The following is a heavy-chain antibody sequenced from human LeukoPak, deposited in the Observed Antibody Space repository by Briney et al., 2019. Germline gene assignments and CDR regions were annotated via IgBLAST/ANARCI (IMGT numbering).Heavy chain of an antibody. CDR2: LSGNGGST. V-gene: IGHV3-23*01. CDR1: GFTFSTYA. D-gene: IGHD3-3*01. CDR3: AREDFWRDYDY. Sequence: PGGSLRLSCAASGFTFSTYAMNWVRQAPGRGLEWVSTLSGNGGSTYYADSVKGRFTISRDNSKNTLYLQMSSLRAEDTAVYYCAREDFWRDYDYWGQGTLVTVSS. J-gene: IGHJ4*02.